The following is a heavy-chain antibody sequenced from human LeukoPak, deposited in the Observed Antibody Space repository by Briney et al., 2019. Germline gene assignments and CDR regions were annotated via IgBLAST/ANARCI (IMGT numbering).Heavy chain of an antibody. Sequence: PGGSLRLSCAASGFTFSNFWMHWVRQAPGKGLVWLSRINSDGSSTTYADSVKGRFTISRDNAKNTLYLQMNSLRAGDTAMFYCARAPVQYCGGDCDAFDIWGQGTMVTVSS. CDR2: INSDGSST. D-gene: IGHD2-21*02. CDR1: GFTFSNFW. CDR3: ARAPVQYCGGDCDAFDI. J-gene: IGHJ3*02. V-gene: IGHV3-74*01.